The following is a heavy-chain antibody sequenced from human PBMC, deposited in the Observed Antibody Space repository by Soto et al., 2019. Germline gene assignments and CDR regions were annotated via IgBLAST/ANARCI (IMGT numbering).Heavy chain of an antibody. CDR2: IYYGGNS. CDR3: ARVRYDYGSGSYAMDV. Sequence: QVQLQESGPGLVKPSQTLSLTCTVSGGSISSGDHYWSWIRQHPGKGLEWIGFIYYGGNSYYKPPLTSRLTISVDTSKNQCSLRLSYVTAADTAVYYCARVRYDYGSGSYAMDVWGRGTTVTVSS. D-gene: IGHD3-10*01. J-gene: IGHJ6*02. CDR1: GGSISSGDHY. V-gene: IGHV4-31*03.